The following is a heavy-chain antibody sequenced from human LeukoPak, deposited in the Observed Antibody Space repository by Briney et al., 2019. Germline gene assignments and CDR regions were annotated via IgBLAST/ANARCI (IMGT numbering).Heavy chain of an antibody. J-gene: IGHJ6*03. CDR2: IYTSGST. Sequence: SETLSLTCTVSGGSISSGSYYWSWIRQPARKGLEWIGRIYTSGSTNYNPSLKSRVTISVDTSKNQFSLKLSSLTAADKAVYYCARGPPSRYCSSTSCYLMGYYYYYYMDVWGKGTTVTVSS. CDR3: ARGPPSRYCSSTSCYLMGYYYYYYMDV. V-gene: IGHV4-61*02. CDR1: GGSISSGSYY. D-gene: IGHD2-2*01.